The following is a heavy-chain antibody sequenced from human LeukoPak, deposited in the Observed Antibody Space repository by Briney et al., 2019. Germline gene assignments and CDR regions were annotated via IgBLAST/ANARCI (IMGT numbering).Heavy chain of an antibody. V-gene: IGHV3-30*03. CDR3: ARDVTGTQFDY. CDR1: GFSFSNSG. D-gene: IGHD1-20*01. Sequence: QAGGSLRLSCAASGFSFSNSGMHWVRQAPGKGLEWVAVVSYDGTNKYYAASVKGRFTISRDNSKDMVYLQMNSLRADDMAVYYCARDVTGTQFDYWGQGTLVTVSS. CDR2: VSYDGTNK. J-gene: IGHJ4*02.